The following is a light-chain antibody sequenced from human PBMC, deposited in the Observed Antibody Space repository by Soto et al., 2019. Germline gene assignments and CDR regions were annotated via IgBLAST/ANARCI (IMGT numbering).Light chain of an antibody. CDR2: TNN. CDR1: SSNIGSNN. CDR3: AACNNRMSGYV. V-gene: IGLV1-47*01. J-gene: IGLJ1*01. Sequence: QSALTQTPSASGTLGQRVTTSCSGSSSNIGSNNVYWYQQLPGTAPQLLIYTNNQPPSGIPDPFPGTQSGASDTLETSVLRSDAEADYYCAACNNRMSGYVFGAGTKVTV.